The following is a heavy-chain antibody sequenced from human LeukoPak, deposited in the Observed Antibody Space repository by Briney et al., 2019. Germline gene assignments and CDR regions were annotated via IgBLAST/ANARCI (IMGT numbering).Heavy chain of an antibody. D-gene: IGHD3-22*01. CDR1: GGSFSGYY. J-gene: IGHJ4*02. V-gene: IGHV4-34*01. CDR2: INHSGST. Sequence: SETLSLTCAVYGGSFSGYYWSWIRQPPGKGREWIGEINHSGSTNYNPSLKSRVTISVDTSKNQFSLKLSSVTAADTAVYYCARGIHYYDSSGYLASRAGLDYWGQGTLVTVSS. CDR3: ARGIHYYDSSGYLASRAGLDY.